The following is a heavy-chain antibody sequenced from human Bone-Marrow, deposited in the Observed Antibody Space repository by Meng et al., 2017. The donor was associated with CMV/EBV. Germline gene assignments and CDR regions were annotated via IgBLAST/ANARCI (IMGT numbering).Heavy chain of an antibody. CDR3: AGGGGGSGGYCSSTSWKGMDV. Sequence: ASVKVSCKASGYTFTGYYMHWVRQAPGQGLEWMGWINPNSGGTNYAQKFQGRVTMTRDTSISTAYMELSRLRADDTAVYDCAGGGGGSGGYCSSTSWKGMDVWGQGTTVTVSS. V-gene: IGHV1-2*02. CDR2: INPNSGGT. J-gene: IGHJ6*02. CDR1: GYTFTGYY. D-gene: IGHD2-2*03.